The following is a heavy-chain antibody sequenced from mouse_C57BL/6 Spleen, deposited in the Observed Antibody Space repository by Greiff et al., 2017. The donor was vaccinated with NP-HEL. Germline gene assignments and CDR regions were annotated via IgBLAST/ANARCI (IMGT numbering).Heavy chain of an antibody. CDR3: AKNRWDVNCAMDY. J-gene: IGHJ4*01. D-gene: IGHD4-1*01. Sequence: VMLVESGPGLVQPSQSLSITCTVSGFSLTSYGVHWVRQSPGKGLEWLGVIWRGGSTDYNAAFMSRLSITKDNSKSQVFFKMNSLQADDTAIYYCAKNRWDVNCAMDYWGQGTSVTVSS. CDR1: GFSLTSYG. CDR2: IWRGGST. V-gene: IGHV2-5*01.